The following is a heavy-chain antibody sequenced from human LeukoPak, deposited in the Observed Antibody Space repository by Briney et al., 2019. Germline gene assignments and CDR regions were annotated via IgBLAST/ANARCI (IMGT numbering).Heavy chain of an antibody. J-gene: IGHJ4*02. V-gene: IGHV3-7*01. CDR1: GFTFSSYW. Sequence: GGSLRLSWAASGFTFSSYWMSWVRQAPGKWLEWVANIKQDGSEKYYVDSVKGRFTISRDNAKNSLYLQMNSLRAEDTAVYYCARNWGTNGVCFPEWGQGTMVTVSS. CDR3: ARNWGTNGVCFPE. CDR2: IKQDGSEK. D-gene: IGHD2-8*01.